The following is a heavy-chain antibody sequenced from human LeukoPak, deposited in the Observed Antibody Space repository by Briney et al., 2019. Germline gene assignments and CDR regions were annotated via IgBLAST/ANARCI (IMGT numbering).Heavy chain of an antibody. CDR3: AREGVAGTGLDY. D-gene: IGHD6-13*01. Sequence: ASVKVSCKASGYTFRNHGIIWVRQAPGQGLEWMGWISAYTGNTKYIERLQGRVALTTDTDTSTAYMELRSLRSEDTAVYYCAREGVAGTGLDYWGQGTLVTVSS. CDR1: GYTFRNHG. V-gene: IGHV1-18*04. CDR2: ISAYTGNT. J-gene: IGHJ4*02.